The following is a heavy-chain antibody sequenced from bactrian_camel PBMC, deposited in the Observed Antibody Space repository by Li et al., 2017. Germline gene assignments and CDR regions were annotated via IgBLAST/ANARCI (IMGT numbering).Heavy chain of an antibody. J-gene: IGHJ4*01. CDR2: IDSDGLI. V-gene: IGHV3S67*01. Sequence: VQLVESGGGSVQAGGSLRLACVVSGYIDGRQCIGWFRQAPGKARQGVASIDSDGLINYADPVKGRFTMSRDNAKKALYLQLNSLQIEDTAKYYCALGWGPFTGSWTPSGPGTQVTVS. D-gene: IGHD5*01. CDR1: GYIDGRQC.